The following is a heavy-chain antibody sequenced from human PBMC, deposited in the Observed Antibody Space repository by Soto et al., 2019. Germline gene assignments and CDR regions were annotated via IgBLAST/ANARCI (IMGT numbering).Heavy chain of an antibody. D-gene: IGHD3-16*02. CDR3: ARDKHDYVWGSYPNEV. Sequence: EVQLVESGGGLVKPGGSLRLSCAASGFTFSSYSMNWVRQAPGKGLEWVSSISSSSSYIYYADSVKGRFTISRDNAKNSLYLQMNSLRAEDTAVYYCARDKHDYVWGSYPNEVWGQGTLVTVSS. V-gene: IGHV3-21*01. CDR2: ISSSSSYI. J-gene: IGHJ4*02. CDR1: GFTFSSYS.